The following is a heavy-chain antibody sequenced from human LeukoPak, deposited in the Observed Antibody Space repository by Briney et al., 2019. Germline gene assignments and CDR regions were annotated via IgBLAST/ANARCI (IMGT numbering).Heavy chain of an antibody. CDR1: GFTFSSYW. Sequence: GGSLRLSCAASGFTFSSYWMTWVRQAPGKGLEWVANIRQDGDTKYYVDSVKGRFTISRDNAMNSLYLQMNSLRAEDTAIYYCARSLPYGTTWYGRSDFWGQGTLVTVSS. CDR3: ARSLPYGTTWYGRSDF. CDR2: IRQDGDTK. J-gene: IGHJ4*02. D-gene: IGHD6-13*01. V-gene: IGHV3-7*03.